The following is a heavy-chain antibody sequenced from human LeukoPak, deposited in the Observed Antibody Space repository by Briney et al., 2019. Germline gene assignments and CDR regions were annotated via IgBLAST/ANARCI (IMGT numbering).Heavy chain of an antibody. V-gene: IGHV4-59*01. CDR3: ARGGYSYGSFTGYYMDV. CDR1: GGSISSYY. J-gene: IGHJ6*03. CDR2: IYYSGST. D-gene: IGHD5-18*01. Sequence: SETLSLTCTVSGGSISSYYWSWIRQPPGKGLEWIGYIYYSGSTNYNPSLKSRVTISVDTSKNQFSLKLSSVTAADTAVYYCARGGYSYGSFTGYYMDVWGKGTTVTISS.